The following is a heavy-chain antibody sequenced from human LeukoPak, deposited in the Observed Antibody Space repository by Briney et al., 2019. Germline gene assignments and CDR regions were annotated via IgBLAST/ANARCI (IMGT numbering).Heavy chain of an antibody. CDR3: ARGSIAARNDAFDI. V-gene: IGHV4-59*01. D-gene: IGHD6-6*01. J-gene: IGHJ3*02. CDR2: VYYSGST. CDR1: GDSISSFY. Sequence: PSETLSLTCTVYGDSISSFYWSWIRQPPGKGLEWIGYVYYSGSTNYNPSLKSRVTISVDTSKNQFSLKLSSVTAADTAVYYCARGSIAARNDAFDIWGQGTIVTVSS.